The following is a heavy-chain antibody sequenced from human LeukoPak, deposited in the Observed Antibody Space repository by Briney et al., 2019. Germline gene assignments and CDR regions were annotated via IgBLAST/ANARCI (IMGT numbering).Heavy chain of an antibody. V-gene: IGHV3-48*01. J-gene: IGHJ4*02. CDR1: GFTFSSYN. CDR3: ARAPGYDFWSGYYVPGGYYFDY. D-gene: IGHD3-3*01. CDR2: ISSSSSTI. Sequence: GGSLRLSCAASGFTFSSYNMNWVRQAPGKGLEWVSYISSSSSTIYYADSVKGRFTISRDNAKNSLYLQMNSLRAEDTAVYYCARAPGYDFWSGYYVPGGYYFDYWGQGTLVTVSS.